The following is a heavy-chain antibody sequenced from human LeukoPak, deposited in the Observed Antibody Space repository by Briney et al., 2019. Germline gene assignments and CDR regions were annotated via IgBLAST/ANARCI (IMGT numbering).Heavy chain of an antibody. J-gene: IGHJ4*02. D-gene: IGHD3-10*01. Sequence: GGSLRLSCAASGFTFSSYGVHWVRQAPGKGLEWVAVISYDGSNKYYADSVKGRFTISRDNSKNTLYLQMNSLRAEDTAVYYCAKNIWFGELSPSPFDYWRQGTLVTVSS. CDR3: AKNIWFGELSPSPFDY. CDR1: GFTFSSYG. V-gene: IGHV3-30*18. CDR2: ISYDGSNK.